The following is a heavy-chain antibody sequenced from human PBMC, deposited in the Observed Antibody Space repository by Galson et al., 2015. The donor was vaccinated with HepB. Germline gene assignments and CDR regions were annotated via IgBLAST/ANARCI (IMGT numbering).Heavy chain of an antibody. CDR3: ARDLSTTVVRGVMGDGMDV. CDR2: IWSDGSNL. Sequence: SLRLSCAASGFSLSTYGMHWVRQAPGKGLEWVAIIWSDGSNLYYGDSVKGRFTISRDPSKNTQYLQMNSLRAEDTAIYYCARDLSTTVVRGVMGDGMDVWGQGTTVTVSS. V-gene: IGHV3-33*08. CDR1: GFSLSTYG. J-gene: IGHJ6*02. D-gene: IGHD3-10*01.